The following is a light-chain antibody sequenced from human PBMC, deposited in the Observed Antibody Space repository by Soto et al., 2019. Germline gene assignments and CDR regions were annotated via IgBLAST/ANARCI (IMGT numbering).Light chain of an antibody. J-gene: IGLJ1*01. Sequence: QSALTQPASVSGSPGQSITISCTGTSSDMGNYNYVSWYQQDPGKAPKLMIYDVSNRPSGVSNRFSGSKSGITASLTISGLQAEDEADYYCSSYTSSSTYVFGTGTKVTVL. CDR2: DVS. CDR3: SSYTSSSTYV. CDR1: SSDMGNYNY. V-gene: IGLV2-14*01.